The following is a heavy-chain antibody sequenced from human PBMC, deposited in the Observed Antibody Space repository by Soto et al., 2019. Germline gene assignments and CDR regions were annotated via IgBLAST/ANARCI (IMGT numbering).Heavy chain of an antibody. V-gene: IGHV1-18*01. D-gene: IGHD3-9*01. CDR2: ISAYNGNT. CDR3: ARGGPPALDWLRYPRPPPAY. Sequence: SSWPQHSTRQVLEWMGWISAYNGNTNYAQKLQGRVTVTTDTSTSTAYMELRSLRSDDTAVYYCARGGPPALDWLRYPRPPPAYRRQGTLVIV. J-gene: IGHJ4*02.